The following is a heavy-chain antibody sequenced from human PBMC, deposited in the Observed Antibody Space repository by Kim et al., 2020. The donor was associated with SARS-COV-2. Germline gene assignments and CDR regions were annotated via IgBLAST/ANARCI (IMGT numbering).Heavy chain of an antibody. CDR2: SYPGGRSP. Sequence: GGSLRLSCSASGFSFSDDGMNWVRQIPGKGLEWVATSYPGGRSPYYADYVRGRFTISRDNLKNTLYLQVHSLMADATAIFYCGGPNFMDVWGKGATGTVS. D-gene: IGHD1-1*01. V-gene: IGHV3-23*05. CDR3: GGPNFMDV. CDR1: GFSFSDDG. J-gene: IGHJ6*04.